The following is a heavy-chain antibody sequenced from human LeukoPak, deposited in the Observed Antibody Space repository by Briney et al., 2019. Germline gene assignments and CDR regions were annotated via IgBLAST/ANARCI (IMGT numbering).Heavy chain of an antibody. V-gene: IGHV3-48*01. D-gene: IGHD6-6*01. CDR3: ARDPYSSSSPSDY. CDR1: GFAFSSYS. J-gene: IGHJ4*02. CDR2: ISSSSSTI. Sequence: GGSLRLSCAASGFAFSSYSMNWVRQAPGKGLEWVSYISSSSSTIYYADSVKGRFTISRDNAKNSLYLQMNSLRAEDTAVYYCARDPYSSSSPSDYWGQGTLVTVSS.